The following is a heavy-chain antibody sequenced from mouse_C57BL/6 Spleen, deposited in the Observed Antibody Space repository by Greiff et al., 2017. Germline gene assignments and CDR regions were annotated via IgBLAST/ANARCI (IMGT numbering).Heavy chain of an antibody. V-gene: IGHV5-16*01. CDR2: INYDGSST. D-gene: IGHD1-1*01. CDR3: ARAGITTVVAPFDY. CDR1: GFTFSDYY. J-gene: IGHJ2*01. Sequence: EVHLVESEGGLVQPGSSMKLSCTASGFTFSDYYMAWVRQVPEKGLEWVANINYDGSSTYYLDSLKSRFIISRDNAKNILYLQMSSLKSEDTATYYCARAGITTVVAPFDYWGQGTTLTVSS.